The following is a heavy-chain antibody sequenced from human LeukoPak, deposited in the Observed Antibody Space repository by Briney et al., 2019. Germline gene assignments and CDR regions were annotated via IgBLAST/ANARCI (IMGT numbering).Heavy chain of an antibody. CDR1: GGTFSSYA. D-gene: IGHD3-22*01. Sequence: GSSVKVSCKASGGTFSSYAISWVRQAPGQGLEWMGGIIPIFGTANYAQKFQGRVTITADKSTSTAYMELSSLRSEDTAVYYCARDYYDSSGYYPSGAFDIWGQGTMVTVSS. V-gene: IGHV1-69*06. CDR3: ARDYYDSSGYYPSGAFDI. J-gene: IGHJ3*02. CDR2: IIPIFGTA.